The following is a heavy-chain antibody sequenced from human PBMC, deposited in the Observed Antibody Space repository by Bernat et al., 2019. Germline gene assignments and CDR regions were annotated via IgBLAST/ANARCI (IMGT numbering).Heavy chain of an antibody. V-gene: IGHV3-7*03. CDR3: ARVARIYNYYMDV. CDR2: IRQDGSET. J-gene: IGHJ6*03. Sequence: EVQLVESGGGLVQPGGSLRLSCAVSGFAFSNYWMSWVRQAPGKGLEWVANIRQDGSETYYVASLRGRFTISRDNAKNSLYLQMNTLRAEDTAVYYCARVARIYNYYMDVWGKGTTVTVSS. CDR1: GFAFSNYW. D-gene: IGHD2/OR15-2a*01.